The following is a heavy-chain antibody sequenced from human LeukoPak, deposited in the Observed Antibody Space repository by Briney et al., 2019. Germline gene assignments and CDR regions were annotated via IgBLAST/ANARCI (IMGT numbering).Heavy chain of an antibody. Sequence: SETLSLTCTVSGDSINSFYWSWIRQPPGKGLEWIGYIYHSGSTYYNPSLKSRVTISVDRSKNQFSLKLSSVTAADTAVYYCARASVGRRSTSSHHLDYWGQGTLVTVSS. CDR3: ARASVGRRSTSSHHLDY. CDR1: GDSINSFY. D-gene: IGHD2-2*01. J-gene: IGHJ4*02. V-gene: IGHV4-59*12. CDR2: IYHSGST.